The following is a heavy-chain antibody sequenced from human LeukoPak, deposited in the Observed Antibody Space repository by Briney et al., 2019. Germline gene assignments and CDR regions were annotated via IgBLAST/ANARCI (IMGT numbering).Heavy chain of an antibody. CDR3: ARGRVGYGSGTPTYTDY. J-gene: IGHJ4*02. CDR2: INPSGGST. Sequence: GASVKVSCKASGYTFTSYYMHWVRQAPAQGLEWMGIINPSGGSTSYAQKFQGRVTMTRDTSISTAYMELSRLRSDDTAVYYCARGRVGYGSGTPTYTDYWGQGTLVTVSS. V-gene: IGHV1-46*01. D-gene: IGHD3-10*01. CDR1: GYTFTSYY.